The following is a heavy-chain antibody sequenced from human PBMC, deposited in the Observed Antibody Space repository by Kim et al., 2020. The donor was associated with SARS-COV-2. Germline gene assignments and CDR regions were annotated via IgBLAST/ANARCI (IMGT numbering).Heavy chain of an antibody. V-gene: IGHV7-4-1*02. CDR3: APRFGELFHY. D-gene: IGHD3-10*01. Sequence: NPTYAQGFTGRFVFSLDTSVSTAYLQISSLKAEDTAVYYCAPRFGELFHYWGQGTLVTVSS. J-gene: IGHJ4*02. CDR2: NP.